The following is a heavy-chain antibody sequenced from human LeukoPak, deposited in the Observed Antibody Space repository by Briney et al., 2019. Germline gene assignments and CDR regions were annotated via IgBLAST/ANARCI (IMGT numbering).Heavy chain of an antibody. V-gene: IGHV3-23*01. CDR1: GFTFSNHG. Sequence: GGSLRLSCAASGFTFSNHGMNWVRQAPGKGLEWVSGISPSGDITYYADSVKGRFTISRDNSKYTLYLEVISLTAEDTAVYYCAKDDAWLRFGEWSQGTLVTVSS. J-gene: IGHJ4*02. D-gene: IGHD3-10*01. CDR3: AKDDAWLRFGE. CDR2: ISPSGDIT.